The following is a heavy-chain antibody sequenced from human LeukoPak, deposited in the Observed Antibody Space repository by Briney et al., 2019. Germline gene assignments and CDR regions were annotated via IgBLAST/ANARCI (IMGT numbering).Heavy chain of an antibody. CDR2: IYYSGST. D-gene: IGHD3-3*01. CDR1: GGSISSNNYY. CDR3: ASRFLEWLLDY. V-gene: IGHV4-39*01. J-gene: IGHJ4*02. Sequence: PSETLFLTCTVSGGSISSNNYYWGWIRQPPGKGLEWIGSIYYSGSTYYNPSLKSRVTISVDTSKNQFSLKLSSVTAADTAVYYCASRFLEWLLDYWGQGTLVTVSS.